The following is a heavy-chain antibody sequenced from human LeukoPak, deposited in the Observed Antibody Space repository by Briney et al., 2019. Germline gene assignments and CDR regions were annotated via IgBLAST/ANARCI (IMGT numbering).Heavy chain of an antibody. CDR2: IYTSGST. CDR3: AREEYYYGSGSLDY. V-gene: IGHV4-4*07. J-gene: IGHJ4*02. CDR1: GGSISSYY. Sequence: PSETLSLTCTVSGGSISSYYWSWIRQPAGKGLEWIGRIYTSGSTNYNPSLKSRVTMSVDTSKNQFSLKLSSVTAADTAVYYCAREEYYYGSGSLDYWGQGTLVTVSS. D-gene: IGHD3-10*01.